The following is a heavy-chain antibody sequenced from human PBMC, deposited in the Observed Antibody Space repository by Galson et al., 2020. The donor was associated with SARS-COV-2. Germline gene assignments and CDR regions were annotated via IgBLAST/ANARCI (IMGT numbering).Heavy chain of an antibody. CDR3: AMELMVGGQYAFDI. D-gene: IGHD1-7*01. J-gene: IGHJ3*02. Sequence: GESLKISCVASEFTFSTYGMHWVRQAPGKGLDWVASIWYDGKNKYYADSVKGRFTISRDNSKNTLYLQMNSLRAEDTAVYYCAMELMVGGQYAFDIWGHGTMVTVSS. CDR1: EFTFSTYG. CDR2: IWYDGKNK. V-gene: IGHV3-30*02.